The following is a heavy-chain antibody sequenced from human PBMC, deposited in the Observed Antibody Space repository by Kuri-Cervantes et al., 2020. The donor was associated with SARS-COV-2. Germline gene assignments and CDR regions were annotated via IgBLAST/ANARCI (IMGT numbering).Heavy chain of an antibody. V-gene: IGHV1-69*13. CDR3: ARDREKPHDSSGYYAFDI. J-gene: IGHJ3*02. D-gene: IGHD3-22*01. Sequence: SVKVSCKASGGTFSSYAISWVRQAPGQGLEWMGGIIPIFGTANYAQKFQGRVTITADESTSTAYMELSSLRSEDTSVYYCARDREKPHDSSGYYAFDIWGQGTMVTVSS. CDR2: IIPIFGTA. CDR1: GGTFSSYA.